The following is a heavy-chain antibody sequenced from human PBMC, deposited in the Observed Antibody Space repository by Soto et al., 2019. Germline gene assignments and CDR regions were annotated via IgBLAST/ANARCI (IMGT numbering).Heavy chain of an antibody. Sequence: EVQLVESGGGLVQPGGSLRLSCAVSGFSFSDHYMDWVRQAPGKGLEWVGHTRNKPNSYTIEYAASVKGRFTISRDDSKNSLYLQMNSLKTEDTAVYYCARGPPGDYYGMDVWGQGTTVTVSS. CDR3: ARGPPGDYYGMDV. V-gene: IGHV3-72*01. CDR1: GFSFSDHY. D-gene: IGHD1-26*01. CDR2: TRNKPNSYTI. J-gene: IGHJ6*02.